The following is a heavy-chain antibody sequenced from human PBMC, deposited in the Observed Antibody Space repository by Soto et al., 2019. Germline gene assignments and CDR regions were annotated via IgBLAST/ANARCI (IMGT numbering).Heavy chain of an antibody. CDR1: GGTFSSYA. CDR3: ASEGRSRGYSYGRYYYYGMDV. D-gene: IGHD5-18*01. CDR2: IIPIFGTA. V-gene: IGHV1-69*06. J-gene: IGHJ6*02. Sequence: QVQLVQSGAEVKKPGSSVKVSCKASGGTFSSYAISWVRQAPGQGLEWMGGIIPIFGTANYAQKFQGRVTITADKSTSTAYMELSSLRSEDTAVYYCASEGRSRGYSYGRYYYYGMDVWGQGTTVTVSS.